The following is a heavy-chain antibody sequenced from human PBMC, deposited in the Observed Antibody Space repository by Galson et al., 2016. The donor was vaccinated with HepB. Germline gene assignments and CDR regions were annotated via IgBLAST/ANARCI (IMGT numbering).Heavy chain of an antibody. Sequence: SLRLSCAASGFTFSDYYMSWIRQAPGKGLEWVSYISSSSSTIYYADSVKGRFTVSRDNARNSLNLYMNRLRAEDMAVYYCAREKDFWSGPDYWGQGTVVTVSS. J-gene: IGHJ4*02. D-gene: IGHD3-3*01. CDR1: GFTFSDYY. CDR3: AREKDFWSGPDY. V-gene: IGHV3-11*01. CDR2: ISSSSSTI.